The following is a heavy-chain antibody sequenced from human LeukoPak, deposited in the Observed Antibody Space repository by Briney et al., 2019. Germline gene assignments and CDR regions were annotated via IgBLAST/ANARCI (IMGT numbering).Heavy chain of an antibody. D-gene: IGHD3-10*01. CDR2: IRYDGSNK. Sequence: GGSLRLSCAASGFTYISYGMHWVRQAPGKGLEWVAFIRYDGSNKYYADSVKGRFTISRDNSKNTLYLQMNSLRAEDTAVYYCATMAGWFGQLLHSDYWGQGTLVTVSS. CDR1: GFTYISYG. J-gene: IGHJ4*02. CDR3: ATMAGWFGQLLHSDY. V-gene: IGHV3-30*02.